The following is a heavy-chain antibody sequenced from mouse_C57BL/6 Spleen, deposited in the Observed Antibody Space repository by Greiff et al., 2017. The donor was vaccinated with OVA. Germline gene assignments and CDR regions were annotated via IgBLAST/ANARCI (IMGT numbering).Heavy chain of an antibody. CDR3: ARDTTLVATDSAMDF. J-gene: IGHJ4*01. CDR1: GYTFTSYW. D-gene: IGHD1-1*01. Sequence: QVHVKQPGAELVKPGASVKLSCKASGYTFTSYWMHWVKQRPGRGLEWIGRIDPNSGGTKYNEKFKSKATLTVDKPSSTSYMQLSSLTSEYSAVYFCARDTTLVATDSAMDFWGPGTSVTVSS. V-gene: IGHV1-72*01. CDR2: IDPNSGGT.